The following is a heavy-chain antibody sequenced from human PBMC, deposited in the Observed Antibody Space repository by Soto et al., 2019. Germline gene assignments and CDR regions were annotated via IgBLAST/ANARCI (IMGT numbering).Heavy chain of an antibody. V-gene: IGHV3-21*01. J-gene: IGHJ4*02. CDR3: ARVDGYTYPNDY. CDR2: ITSRSDYI. D-gene: IGHD5-12*01. Sequence: GGSLRLSCAASGFTSSAYNMSCVRQAPGKGLEWVSSITSRSDYIYYADSLKGRFTISRDNAKNSLYLQMHSLRAEDTAFYYCARVDGYTYPNDYWGQGTLVTVSS. CDR1: GFTSSAYN.